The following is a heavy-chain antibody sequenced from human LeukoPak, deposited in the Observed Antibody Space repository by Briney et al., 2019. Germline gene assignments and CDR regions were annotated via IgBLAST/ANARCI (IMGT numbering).Heavy chain of an antibody. CDR2: ISYDGSNK. Sequence: GGSLRLSCAASGFTFSSYAMHWVRQAPGKGLEWVAVISYDGSNKYYADSVKGRFTISRDNSKNTLYLQMNSLRAEDTAVYYCARGLPGYSSSWPAFYFDYWGQGTLVTVSS. V-gene: IGHV3-30-3*01. CDR3: ARGLPGYSSSWPAFYFDY. CDR1: GFTFSSYA. J-gene: IGHJ4*02. D-gene: IGHD6-13*01.